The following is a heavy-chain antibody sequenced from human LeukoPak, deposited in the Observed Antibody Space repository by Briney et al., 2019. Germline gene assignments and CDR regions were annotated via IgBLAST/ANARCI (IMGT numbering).Heavy chain of an antibody. CDR3: TKDQALGYTNYGDL. CDR1: GFTFSSYA. D-gene: IGHD5-24*01. V-gene: IGHV3-23*01. CDR2: IRFSDDTT. J-gene: IGHJ4*02. Sequence: GGSLSLSCAASGFTFSSYAMSWVRQAPGKGLEWVSTIRFSDDTTHYADSVKGRFTVSRDNSKSTLNLQMNSLRAEDTAVYYCTKDQALGYTNYGDLWGQGTLVTVSS.